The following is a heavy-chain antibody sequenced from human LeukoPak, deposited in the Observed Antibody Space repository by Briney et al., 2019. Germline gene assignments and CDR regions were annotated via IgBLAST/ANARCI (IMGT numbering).Heavy chain of an antibody. CDR2: ISGSAGRT. V-gene: IGHV3-23*01. D-gene: IGHD3-10*01. CDR1: GFSFSTYA. Sequence: GGSLRLSCAASGFSFSTYAMSWVRQAPGKGLEWVSGISGSAGRTYHAESVKGRFTISRDNSKNTLFLQMNSLKTEDTAVYYCTTLGSDDYWGQGTLVTVSS. CDR3: TTLGSDDY. J-gene: IGHJ4*02.